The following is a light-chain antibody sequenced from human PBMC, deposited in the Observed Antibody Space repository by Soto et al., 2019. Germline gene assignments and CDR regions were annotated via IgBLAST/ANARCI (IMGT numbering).Light chain of an antibody. CDR2: DVS. CDR1: SNDVGGYNY. J-gene: IGLJ2*01. CDR3: SSYADNTHVL. Sequence: QSVLTQPRSVSGSPGQSVTISCTGTSNDVGGYNYVSWFQQHPGKVPKLMVYDVSYRPSGVPDRFSGSKSGNTASLTISGLQADDEGDYYCSSYADNTHVLFGGGTKVTVL. V-gene: IGLV2-11*01.